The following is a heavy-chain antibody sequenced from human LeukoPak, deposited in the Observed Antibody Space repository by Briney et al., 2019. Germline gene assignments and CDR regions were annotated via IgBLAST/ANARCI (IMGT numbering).Heavy chain of an antibody. Sequence: ASQTLSLTCTVSGGSISSGDYYWSWIRQPPGKGLEWIGFIYHTGSFHYNPSLKSRVTISVDTSKNQFSLKLSSVTAADTAVYYCARVTVYCSSTSCKEFDYWGQGTLVTVSS. CDR2: IYHTGSF. V-gene: IGHV4-30-4*01. D-gene: IGHD2-2*01. CDR1: GGSISSGDYY. CDR3: ARVTVYCSSTSCKEFDY. J-gene: IGHJ4*02.